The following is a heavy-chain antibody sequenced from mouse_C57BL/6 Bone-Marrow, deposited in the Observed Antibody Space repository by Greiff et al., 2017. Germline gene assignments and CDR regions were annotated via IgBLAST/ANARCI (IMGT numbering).Heavy chain of an antibody. CDR3: TSLLPAAY. Sequence: LVESGAELVRPGASVTLSCKASGYTFTDYEMHWVKQTPVHGLEWIGAIDPETGGTAYNQKFKGKAILTADKSSSTAYMELRSLTSEDSAVYYCTSLLPAAYWGQGTLVTVSA. V-gene: IGHV1-15*01. CDR1: GYTFTDYE. CDR2: IDPETGGT. J-gene: IGHJ3*01. D-gene: IGHD2-10*01.